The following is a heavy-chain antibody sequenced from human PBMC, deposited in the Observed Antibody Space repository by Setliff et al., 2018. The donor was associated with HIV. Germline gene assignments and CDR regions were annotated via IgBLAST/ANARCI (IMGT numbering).Heavy chain of an antibody. Sequence: GASVKVSCKASGYTFTSYAMHWVRQAPGQRLEWMGWINAGNGNTKYSQKFQGRVSITRDTSASKAYLELSSLRSEDTAVYYCARGRLRNYFDYWGQGTLVTVSS. J-gene: IGHJ4*02. V-gene: IGHV1-3*01. CDR2: INAGNGNT. CDR1: GYTFTSYA. D-gene: IGHD2-8*01. CDR3: ARGRLRNYFDY.